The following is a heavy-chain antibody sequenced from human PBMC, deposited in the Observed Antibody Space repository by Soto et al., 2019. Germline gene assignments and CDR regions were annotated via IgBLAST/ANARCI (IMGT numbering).Heavy chain of an antibody. V-gene: IGHV6-1*01. CDR3: ARGSFAVAGTGDLPLDI. D-gene: IGHD6-19*01. Sequence: SQTLSLTCAISGVSVSSNSAAWNWIRQSPSRGLEWLGRTYYRSKWYNDYAVSVKSRMSINPVTSKNQFSLQLNSVTPEDTAVYYCARGSFAVAGTGDLPLDIWGQGTMVTVSS. CDR1: GVSVSSNSAA. J-gene: IGHJ3*02. CDR2: TYYRSKWYN.